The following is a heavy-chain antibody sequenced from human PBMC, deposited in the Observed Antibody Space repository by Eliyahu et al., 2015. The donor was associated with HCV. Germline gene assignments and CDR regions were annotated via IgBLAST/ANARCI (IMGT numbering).Heavy chain of an antibody. CDR1: GXSFTGYY. J-gene: IGHJ4*02. Sequence: QVHLEQSGTEVKXXXASVXVXCKASGXSFTGYYIHWXRQXPGQGLEWMGRIVPNTGGTNYGQKFQGKVTMTRDTSITTAYMQLSRLTSDDTAVYYCARGGLGEVDYWGQGTLVTVSS. CDR2: IVPNTGGT. CDR3: ARGGLGEVDY. V-gene: IGHV1-2*06. D-gene: IGHD3-10*01.